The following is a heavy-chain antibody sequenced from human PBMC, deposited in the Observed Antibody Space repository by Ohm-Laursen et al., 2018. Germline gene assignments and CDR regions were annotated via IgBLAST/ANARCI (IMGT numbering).Heavy chain of an antibody. Sequence: SLRLSCAASGFTFSSYGMHWVRQAPGKGLEWVAVISYDGSNKYYADSVKGRFTISRDNSKNTLYLQMNSLRAEDTAVYYCAKVPPGIAAAGYFDYWGQGTLVTVSS. D-gene: IGHD6-13*01. CDR1: GFTFSSYG. CDR3: AKVPPGIAAAGYFDY. V-gene: IGHV3-30*18. CDR2: ISYDGSNK. J-gene: IGHJ4*02.